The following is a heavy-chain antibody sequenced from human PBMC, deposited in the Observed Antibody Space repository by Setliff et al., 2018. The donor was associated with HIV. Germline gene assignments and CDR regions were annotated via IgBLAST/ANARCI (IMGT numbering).Heavy chain of an antibody. V-gene: IGHV3-23*05. CDR3: AKVDNGHCTSASCREFDY. CDR1: EFTLSGFS. Sequence: PGGSLRLSCAASEFTLSGFSMSWGRKVPGKGLEWVSAIDTSGSRIFYSDSVKGRFTISRDNSKNTLYLQMNSLTAEDTAVYYCAKVDNGHCTSASCREFDYWGQGTLVTVSS. CDR2: IDTSGSRI. J-gene: IGHJ4*02. D-gene: IGHD2-2*03.